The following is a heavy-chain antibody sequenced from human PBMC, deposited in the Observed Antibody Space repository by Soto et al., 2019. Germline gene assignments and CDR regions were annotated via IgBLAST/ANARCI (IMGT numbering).Heavy chain of an antibody. J-gene: IGHJ4*02. D-gene: IGHD3-9*01. V-gene: IGHV3-30*18. Sequence: VQLVESGGGVVQPGRSLRLSCAASGFTFSSYGMHWVRQAPGKGLEWVAVISYDGSNKYYADSVKGRFTISRDNSKNTLYLQMNSLRAEDTAVYYCAKDHDILTGYYMDYFDYWGQGTLVTVSS. CDR2: ISYDGSNK. CDR3: AKDHDILTGYYMDYFDY. CDR1: GFTFSSYG.